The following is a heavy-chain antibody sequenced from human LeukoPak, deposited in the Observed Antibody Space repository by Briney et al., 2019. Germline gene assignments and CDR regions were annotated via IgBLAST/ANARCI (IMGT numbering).Heavy chain of an antibody. J-gene: IGHJ4*02. V-gene: IGHV4-4*07. CDR1: GVSISSYY. CDR2: IHPSGST. CDR3: ARVGYYDTSGYYYFDS. D-gene: IGHD3-22*01. Sequence: SETLSLTCAVSGVSISSYYWSWIRQPAGQGLEWIGRIHPSGSTNYNPSLKSRVTMSVDMSKNHISLRLSSVTAADAAVYYCARVGYYDTSGYYYFDSWGQGTLVTVSS.